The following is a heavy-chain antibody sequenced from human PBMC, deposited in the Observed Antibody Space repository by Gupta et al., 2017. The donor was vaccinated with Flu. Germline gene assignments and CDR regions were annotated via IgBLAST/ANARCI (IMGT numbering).Heavy chain of an antibody. J-gene: IGHJ3*02. V-gene: IGHV3-66*02. Sequence: EVQLVESGGGLVQPGGSLRLSCAASGFTVSSNYMSWVRQAPGKGLEWVSVIYSGGSTYYADSVKGRFTISRDNSKNTLYLQMNSLRAEDTAVYYCARDGWLRRTRDAFDIWGQGTMVTVSS. CDR3: ARDGWLRRTRDAFDI. CDR1: GFTVSSNY. D-gene: IGHD5-12*01. CDR2: IYSGGST.